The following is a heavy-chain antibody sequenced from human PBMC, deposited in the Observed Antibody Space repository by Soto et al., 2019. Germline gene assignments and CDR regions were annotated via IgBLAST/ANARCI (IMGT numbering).Heavy chain of an antibody. Sequence: SETLSLTCTVSGGSISSYYWSWIRQPPGKGLEWIGYIYYSGSTNYNPSLKSRVTISVDTSKNQFSLKLSSVTAADTAVYYCARGFGGSPYYFDYWGQGTLVTVSS. J-gene: IGHJ4*02. D-gene: IGHD2-15*01. CDR3: ARGFGGSPYYFDY. V-gene: IGHV4-59*01. CDR1: GGSISSYY. CDR2: IYYSGST.